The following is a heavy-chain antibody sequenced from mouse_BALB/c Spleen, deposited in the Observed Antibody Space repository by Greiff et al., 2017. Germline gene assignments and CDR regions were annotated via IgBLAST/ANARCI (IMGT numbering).Heavy chain of an antibody. J-gene: IGHJ3*01. CDR1: GYSITSDYA. CDR3: AGGSSYGRFAY. CDR2: ISYSGST. V-gene: IGHV3-2*02. D-gene: IGHD1-1*01. Sequence: EVKLQESGPGLVKPSQSLSLTCTVTGYSITSDYAWNWIRQFPGNKLEWMGYISYSGSTSYNPSLKSRISITRDTSKNQFFLQLNSVTTEDTATYYCAGGSSYGRFAYWGQGTLVTVSA.